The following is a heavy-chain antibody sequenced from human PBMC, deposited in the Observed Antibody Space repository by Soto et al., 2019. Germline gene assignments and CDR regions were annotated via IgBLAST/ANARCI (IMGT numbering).Heavy chain of an antibody. D-gene: IGHD3-22*01. CDR1: GFTFSSYS. Sequence: EVQLVESGGGLVQPGGSLRLSCEGSGFTFSSYSMNWVRQTPGKGLEWVSFISSSSGTIYYADSVKGRFTISRDNAKKGLYLQFMGLREEDPAVYFCVRASPDSSAFYEGFGAWGPGTLGTVAA. J-gene: IGHJ4*01. CDR3: VRASPDSSAFYEGFGA. V-gene: IGHV3-48*02. CDR2: ISSSSGTI.